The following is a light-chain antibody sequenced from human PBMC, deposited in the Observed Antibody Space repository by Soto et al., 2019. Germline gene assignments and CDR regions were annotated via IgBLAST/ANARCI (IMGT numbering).Light chain of an antibody. CDR3: QQSYSTPIT. Sequence: EIQMTQSPSTLAASVGGGVTITCRASQSISSWLAWYQQKPGKAPKLLIYAASSLQSGVPSRFSGSGSGTDFTLTISSLQPEDFATYYCQQSYSTPITFGQGTRLEIK. CDR1: QSISSW. J-gene: IGKJ5*01. CDR2: AAS. V-gene: IGKV1-39*01.